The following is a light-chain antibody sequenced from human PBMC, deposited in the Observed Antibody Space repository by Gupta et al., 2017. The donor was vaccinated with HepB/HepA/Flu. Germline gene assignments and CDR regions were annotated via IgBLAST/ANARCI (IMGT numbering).Light chain of an antibody. CDR2: AAS. J-gene: IGKJ1*01. CDR3: QQYDSSAWT. Sequence: AIRMTQSPSSFSASTGDRVTITCRASQGISSYLAWYQQKPGKAPKLLIYAASTLQSGVPSRFSGSGSGTDFTLTISVLHSEDFATYYCQQYDSSAWTFGQGTKVEIK. CDR1: QGISSY. V-gene: IGKV1-8*01.